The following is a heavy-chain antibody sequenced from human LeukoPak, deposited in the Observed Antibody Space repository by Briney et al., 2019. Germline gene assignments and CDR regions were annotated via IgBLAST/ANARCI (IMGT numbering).Heavy chain of an antibody. CDR3: ARDVSSSSGFDY. Sequence: SETLSLTCADYGGSFSGYYWSWIRQPPGKGLEWIGEINHSGSTNYNPSLKSRVTISVDTSKNQFSLKLSSVTAADTAVYYCARDVSSSSGFDYWGQGTLVTVSS. CDR2: INHSGST. D-gene: IGHD6-6*01. CDR1: GGSFSGYY. J-gene: IGHJ4*02. V-gene: IGHV4-34*01.